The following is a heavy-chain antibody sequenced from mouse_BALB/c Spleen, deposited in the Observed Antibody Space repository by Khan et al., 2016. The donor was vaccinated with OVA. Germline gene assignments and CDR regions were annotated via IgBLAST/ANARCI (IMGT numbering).Heavy chain of an antibody. J-gene: IGHJ2*01. CDR2: IYPGDGNT. CDR3: ARGGITTGYFDY. D-gene: IGHD1-1*01. CDR1: GYTFTSYW. Sequence: VELVESGTELARPGASVKLSCKASGYTFTSYWMQWVKRRPGQGLEWIGAIYPGDGNTRYTQKFKGKATLTADKSSSTAYMQLSSLASEDSAVYYCARGGITTGYFDYWGQGTTLTVSS. V-gene: IGHV1-87*01.